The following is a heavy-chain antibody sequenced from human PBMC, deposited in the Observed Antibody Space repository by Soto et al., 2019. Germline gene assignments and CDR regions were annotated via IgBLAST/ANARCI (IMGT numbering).Heavy chain of an antibody. D-gene: IGHD3-3*01. CDR2: INSDGSST. Sequence: PGGSLRLSCAASGFTFSSYWMHWVRQAPGKGPVWVSRINSDGSSTRYADSVKGRFTISRDNAKNTLYLQMNSLRAEDTAVYYCAREHTIFGVVSRFDYWGQGTLVTVSS. J-gene: IGHJ4*02. CDR3: AREHTIFGVVSRFDY. CDR1: GFTFSSYW. V-gene: IGHV3-74*01.